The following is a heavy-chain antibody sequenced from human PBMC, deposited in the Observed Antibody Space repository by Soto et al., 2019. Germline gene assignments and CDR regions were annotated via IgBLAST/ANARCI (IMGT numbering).Heavy chain of an antibody. Sequence: EVQLVESGGALVQPGGSLRLSCAASGFSFSGSAMHWVRQASGKGLEWVGRIRSKANTYATTYAASVTGRFTISRDDSRNKSYLQISSLKTEDTAVYYCTRQLGARYADSHYYYGVDVWGQGTTVTVSS. D-gene: IGHD4-17*01. CDR3: TRQLGARYADSHYYYGVDV. J-gene: IGHJ6*02. V-gene: IGHV3-73*02. CDR1: GFSFSGSA. CDR2: IRSKANTYAT.